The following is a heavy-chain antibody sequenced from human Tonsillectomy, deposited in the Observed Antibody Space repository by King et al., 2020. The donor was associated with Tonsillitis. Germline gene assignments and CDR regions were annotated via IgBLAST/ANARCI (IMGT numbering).Heavy chain of an antibody. V-gene: IGHV5-10-1*01. CDR1: GYSFTSYW. CDR2: IDPSDSYT. D-gene: IGHD3-9*01. J-gene: IGHJ5*02. Sequence: QSGAEVKKPGESLRISCKGSGYSFTSYWISWVRQMPGKGLEWMGRIDPSDSYTNYSPSFQGHVTISADKSISTAYLQWSSLKASDTAMYYCARRSDYDILTGYYTWFDPWGQGTLVTVSS. CDR3: ARRSDYDILTGYYTWFDP.